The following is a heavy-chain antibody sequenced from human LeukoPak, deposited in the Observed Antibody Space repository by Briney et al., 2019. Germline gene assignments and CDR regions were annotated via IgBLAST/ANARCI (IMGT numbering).Heavy chain of an antibody. CDR2: INHSGST. J-gene: IGHJ6*02. CDR1: GGSFSGYY. Sequence: TSETLSLTCAVYGGSFSGYYWSWIRQPPGKGLEWIGEINHSGSTNYNPSLKSRVTISVDTSKNQFSLKLSSVTAADTAVYYCARSLGAYYYYGMDVWGQGTTVTVSS. CDR3: ARSLGAYYYYGMDV. V-gene: IGHV4-34*01. D-gene: IGHD7-27*01.